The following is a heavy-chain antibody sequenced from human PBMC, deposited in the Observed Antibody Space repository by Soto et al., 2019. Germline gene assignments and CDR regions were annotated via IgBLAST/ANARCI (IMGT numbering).Heavy chain of an antibody. V-gene: IGHV1-18*01. Sequence: QVQLVQSGAEVKKPGASVQVSCKASGYTFTSYGISWVRQAPAQGLEWMGWISAYNGNTNYAQKLQGRVNMNTDTATSTAYMELRSLRSDDTAVYYCAGDQALRGRYCDWHQYCDYWGQGTLVTVSS. J-gene: IGHJ4*02. D-gene: IGHD3-9*01. CDR2: ISAYNGNT. CDR3: AGDQALRGRYCDWHQYCDY. CDR1: GYTFTSYG.